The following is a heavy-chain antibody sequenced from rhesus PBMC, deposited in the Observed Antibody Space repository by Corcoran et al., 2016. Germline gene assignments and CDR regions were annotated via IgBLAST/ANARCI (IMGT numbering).Heavy chain of an antibody. D-gene: IGHD4-29*01. CDR1: GYTFTDYY. CDR2: INPKTGGT. J-gene: IGHJ4*01. Sequence: QVQLVQSGAEGKKPGASVKVSCKASGYTFTDYYMQWLGRAPGQGLEWMERINPKTGGTDYAQKFQDRVTMTRDTSTSTAYMELSSLRSEDTAVYYCARGARGSSYGYWGQGVLVTVSS. V-gene: IGHV1-138*01. CDR3: ARGARGSSYGY.